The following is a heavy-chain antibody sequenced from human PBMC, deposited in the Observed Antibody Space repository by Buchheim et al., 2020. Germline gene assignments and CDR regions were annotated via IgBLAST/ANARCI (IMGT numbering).Heavy chain of an antibody. CDR1: GYTFTSYN. D-gene: IGHD3-22*01. V-gene: IGHV1-8*01. CDR3: AKNYYDSSGSDY. Sequence: QVQLVQSGAEVKKPGASVKVSCKASGYTFTSYNINWVRQATGQGLEWMGWVNPNNGDTAYAQKFQGRVTMTSNTYIRTAYMELSSLRSEDTAVYYCAKNYYDSSGSDYWGQGTL. J-gene: IGHJ4*02. CDR2: VNPNNGDT.